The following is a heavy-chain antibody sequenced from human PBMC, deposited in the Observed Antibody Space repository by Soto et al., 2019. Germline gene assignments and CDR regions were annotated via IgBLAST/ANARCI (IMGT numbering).Heavy chain of an antibody. D-gene: IGHD6-19*01. J-gene: IGHJ4*02. CDR1: GFSLSTSGMC. Sequence: SGPTLVNPTQTPTLTRTLSGFSLSTSGMCVSWIPQPPGKALEWLARIDWDDDKYYSTSLKTRLTISEDTSKNQVVLTMTNMDPVDTATYYCARIQQWLAYFDYWGQGTLVTVSS. CDR3: ARIQQWLAYFDY. V-gene: IGHV2-70*11. CDR2: IDWDDDK.